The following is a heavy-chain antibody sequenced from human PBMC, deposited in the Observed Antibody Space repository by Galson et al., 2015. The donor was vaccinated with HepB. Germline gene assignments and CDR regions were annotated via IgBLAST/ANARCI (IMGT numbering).Heavy chain of an antibody. CDR3: AKGFGGYYYMDV. CDR2: ISAYNGNT. Sequence: CKASGYTFTSYGLSWVRQAPGQGLEWMGWISAYNGNTNYAQKLQGRVTMTTDTSTSTAYMELSSLRSEDTAVYYSAKGFGGYYYMDVWGKGTTVTVSS. CDR1: GYTFTSYG. V-gene: IGHV1-18*04. D-gene: IGHD3-10*01. J-gene: IGHJ6*03.